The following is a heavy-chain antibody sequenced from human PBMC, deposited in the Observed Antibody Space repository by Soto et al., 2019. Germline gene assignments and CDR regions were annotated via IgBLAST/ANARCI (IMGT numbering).Heavy chain of an antibody. V-gene: IGHV1-18*01. D-gene: IGHD3-3*01. CDR1: GYTFTSYG. Sequence: ASVKVSCKASGYTFTSYGISWVRQAPGQGLEWMGWISAYNGNTNYAQKLQSRVTMTTDTSTSTAYMELRSLRSDDTAVDYCASDYRITIFGGDIWGDYYYGMDVWGQGTTGT. CDR3: ASDYRITIFGGDIWGDYYYGMDV. J-gene: IGHJ6*02. CDR2: ISAYNGNT.